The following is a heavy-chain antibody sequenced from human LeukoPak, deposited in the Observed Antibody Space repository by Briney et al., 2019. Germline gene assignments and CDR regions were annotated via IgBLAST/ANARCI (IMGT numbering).Heavy chain of an antibody. CDR1: GGTFSSYA. J-gene: IGHJ3*02. CDR3: ASTCSGSYGENAFDI. V-gene: IGHV1-69*04. CDR2: IIPIFGIA. Sequence: SVKVSCKASGGTFSSYAISWVRQAPGQGLEWMGRIIPIFGIANYAQKFQGRVTITADKSTSTAYMELSSLRSEDTAVYYCASTCSGSYGENAFDIWGQGTMVTVSS. D-gene: IGHD1-26*01.